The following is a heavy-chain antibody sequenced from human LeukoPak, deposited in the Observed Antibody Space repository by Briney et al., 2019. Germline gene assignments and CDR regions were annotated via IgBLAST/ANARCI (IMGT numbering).Heavy chain of an antibody. CDR1: EYTFAGYY. Sequence: ASVKVSCKASEYTFAGYYMHWVRQAPGQGLEWMGRINPNSGGTNYAQKFQGRVTMTRDTSISTAYMELSRLRSDDTAVYYCAREYNWNLPDYYYYYMDVWGKGTTVTVSS. CDR3: AREYNWNLPDYYYYYMDV. V-gene: IGHV1-2*06. D-gene: IGHD1-20*01. CDR2: INPNSGGT. J-gene: IGHJ6*03.